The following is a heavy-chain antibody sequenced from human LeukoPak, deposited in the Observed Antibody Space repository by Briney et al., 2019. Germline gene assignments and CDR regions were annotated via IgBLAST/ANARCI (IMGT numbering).Heavy chain of an antibody. D-gene: IGHD3-9*01. V-gene: IGHV1-2*02. Sequence: ASVKVSCKASGYTFTGYYMHWVRQAPGQGLEWMGWINPNSGGTNNAQKFEGRVTMTRDTSISTAYMKLSSLRSDDTAVYYCARGGGYDILTGYSTPSGDAFDIWGQGTMVTVSS. CDR1: GYTFTGYY. CDR3: ARGGGYDILTGYSTPSGDAFDI. CDR2: INPNSGGT. J-gene: IGHJ3*02.